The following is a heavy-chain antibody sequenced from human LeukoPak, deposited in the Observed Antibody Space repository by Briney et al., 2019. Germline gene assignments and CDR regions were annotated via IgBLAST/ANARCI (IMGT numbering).Heavy chain of an antibody. CDR3: ARCFTSGYYSPFDN. J-gene: IGHJ4*02. D-gene: IGHD3-22*01. Sequence: SQTLSLTCTVSGGSISSGSYYWSWIRQPAGKGLEWIGRIYTSGSTYYNPSLKSRVTISVDKSKNQFSLRLSSVTAADTAVYYCARCFTSGYYSPFDNWGQGTLVTVSS. CDR1: GGSISSGSYY. V-gene: IGHV4-61*02. CDR2: IYTSGST.